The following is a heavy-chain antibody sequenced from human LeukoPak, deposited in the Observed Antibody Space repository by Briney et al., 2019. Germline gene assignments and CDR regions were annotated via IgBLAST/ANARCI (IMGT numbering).Heavy chain of an antibody. CDR3: ARSITIFGVVIHGYFDL. V-gene: IGHV5-51*01. J-gene: IGHJ2*01. CDR1: GYSFTTSW. D-gene: IGHD3-3*01. CDR2: IYPGDSDT. Sequence: GESLKISCKGSGYSFTTSWIAWVRQMPGKGLEWMGIIYPGDSDTRYSPSFQGQVTISADKSISTAYLQWSSLKASDTAMYYCARSITIFGVVIHGYFDLWGRGTLVTVSS.